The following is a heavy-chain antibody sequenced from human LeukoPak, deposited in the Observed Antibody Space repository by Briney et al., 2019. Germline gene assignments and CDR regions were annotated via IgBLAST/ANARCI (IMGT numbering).Heavy chain of an antibody. CDR3: AKSKVVAATMGRFDY. D-gene: IGHD2-15*01. J-gene: IGHJ4*02. Sequence: GGPLRLSCAASGSTFSSYAMNWVRQAPGKGLEWVSAISGSDGSTYYADSVKGRFTISRDNSKNTLYLQMNSLRAEDTAVYYCAKSKVVAATMGRFDYWGQGTLVTVSS. CDR1: GSTFSSYA. V-gene: IGHV3-23*01. CDR2: ISGSDGST.